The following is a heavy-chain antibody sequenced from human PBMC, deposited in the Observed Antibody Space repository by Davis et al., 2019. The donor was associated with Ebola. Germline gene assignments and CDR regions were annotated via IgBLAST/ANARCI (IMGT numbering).Heavy chain of an antibody. CDR1: GFTFSDYY. CDR2: ISSSGSTI. D-gene: IGHD1-26*01. V-gene: IGHV3-11*01. CDR3: ARDGFYIRGATTHYGMDV. J-gene: IGHJ6*02. Sequence: PGGSLRLSCAASGFTFSDYYMSWIRQAPGKGLEWVSYISSSGSTIYYADSVKGRFTISRDNAKNSLYLQMNSLRAEDTAVYYCARDGFYIRGATTHYGMDVWDQGTTVTVSS.